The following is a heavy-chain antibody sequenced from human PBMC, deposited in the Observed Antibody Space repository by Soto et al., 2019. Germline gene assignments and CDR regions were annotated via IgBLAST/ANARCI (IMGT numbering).Heavy chain of an antibody. V-gene: IGHV3-23*01. CDR3: AKFRAGLGSQTDS. Sequence: EVQLLESGGNLVQPGGSLRLSCAASGFTFSSYAMSWVRQAPGKGLEWVSTVGVSGATTYYTDSVTGRFTISRDNSNNTLFLQMHSLRAEVTAIYYCAKFRAGLGSQTDSWGQGSLVTVSS. CDR2: VGVSGATT. J-gene: IGHJ4*02. CDR1: GFTFSSYA. D-gene: IGHD3-10*01.